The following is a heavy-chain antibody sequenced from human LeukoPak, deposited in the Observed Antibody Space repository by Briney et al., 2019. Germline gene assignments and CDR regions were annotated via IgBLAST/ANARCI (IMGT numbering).Heavy chain of an antibody. V-gene: IGHV4-31*11. Sequence: SETLSLTCAVYGGSFSGYYWSWIRQHPGKGLEWIGYIYYSGSTYYNPSLKSRVTISVDTSKNQFSLKLSSVTAADTAVYYCAREPLYCSGGSCYRPYYFDYWGQGTLVTVSS. CDR3: AREPLYCSGGSCYRPYYFDY. CDR1: GGSFSGYY. J-gene: IGHJ4*02. D-gene: IGHD2-15*01. CDR2: IYYSGST.